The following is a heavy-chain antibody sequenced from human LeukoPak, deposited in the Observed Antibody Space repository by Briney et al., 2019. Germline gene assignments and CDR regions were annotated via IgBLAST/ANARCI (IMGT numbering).Heavy chain of an antibody. CDR3: AKESDVAAAGIDY. CDR2: IRYEGSNK. V-gene: IGHV3-30*02. J-gene: IGHJ4*02. Sequence: GWSLRLSCAASGFIFSGYGMHWVRQAPGKGLQWVTFIRYEGSNKYYADSVKGRFTISRDNSKNTLYLQMNSLRVEDTAVYYYAKESDVAAAGIDYWGRGTLVTVSS. D-gene: IGHD6-13*01. CDR1: GFIFSGYG.